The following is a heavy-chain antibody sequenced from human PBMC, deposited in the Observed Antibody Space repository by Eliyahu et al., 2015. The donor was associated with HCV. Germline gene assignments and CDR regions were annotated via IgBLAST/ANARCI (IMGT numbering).Heavy chain of an antibody. V-gene: IGHV3-23*01. J-gene: IGHJ4*02. D-gene: IGHD6-13*01. CDR1: GFIFSSYG. CDR2: ISGSGGTT. Sequence: EVQLLESGGGLVQPGGSLRLSCAASGFIFSSYGMTWVRQAPGKGLEWVSTISGSGGTTYYADSVRGRFTISRDNSKNTLALQMNSLRAEDTALYYCVKANNPRIAAPGDFWGQGTLVTVSS. CDR3: VKANNPRIAAPGDF.